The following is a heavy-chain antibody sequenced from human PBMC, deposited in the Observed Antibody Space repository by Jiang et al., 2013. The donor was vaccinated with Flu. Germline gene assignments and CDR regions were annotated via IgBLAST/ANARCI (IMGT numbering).Heavy chain of an antibody. D-gene: IGHD2-15*01. J-gene: IGHJ4*02. V-gene: IGHV3-73*01. Sequence: NSYATAYAASVKGRFTISRDDSKNTAYLQMNSLKTEDTAVYYCTSGYCSGGSCYSADYWGQGTLVTVSS. CDR3: TSGYCSGGSCYSADY. CDR2: NSYAT.